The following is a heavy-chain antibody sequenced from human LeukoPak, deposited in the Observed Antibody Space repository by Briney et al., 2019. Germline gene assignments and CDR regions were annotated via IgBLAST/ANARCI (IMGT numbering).Heavy chain of an antibody. Sequence: GVSLKISCKGSGSTFSTYWIGWVRQMPGKGLEWMGVIYPGASDTRSSPSLQGHVTMSDDKSIRTAYLQWSSVKASYTAMYYCARFDISGYYFNYWGQGTLVTVCS. V-gene: IGHV5-51*01. CDR3: ARFDISGYYFNY. CDR1: GSTFSTYW. D-gene: IGHD3-22*01. CDR2: IYPGASDT. J-gene: IGHJ4*02.